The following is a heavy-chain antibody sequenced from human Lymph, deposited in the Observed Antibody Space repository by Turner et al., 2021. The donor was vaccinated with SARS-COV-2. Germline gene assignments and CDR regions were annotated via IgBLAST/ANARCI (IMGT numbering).Heavy chain of an antibody. D-gene: IGHD3-3*01. CDR1: GYTSTGYY. CDR3: ARDVERYNDFWSGYSGGYGLDV. J-gene: IGHJ6*02. CDR2: INPNSGGT. Sequence: QVQLVQSGAAVKKPGAAVKVSCKASGYTSTGYYMHWVRQAPGQGLEWMGWINPNSGGTNYAQKFQGRVTMTRDTSISTAYMELSRLRSDDTAVYYCARDVERYNDFWSGYSGGYGLDVWGQGTTVTVSS. V-gene: IGHV1-2*02.